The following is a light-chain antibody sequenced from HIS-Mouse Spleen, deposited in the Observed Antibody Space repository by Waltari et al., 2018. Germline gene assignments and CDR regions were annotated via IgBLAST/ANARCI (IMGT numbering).Light chain of an antibody. Sequence: QSVLTQPPSASGTPGQRVTISCSGSSSNIGSNTVNWYQQLPGTAPKLQISSNNQRPSGVPDRFSGSKSGTSASLAISGLQSEDEADYYCAAWDDSLNGNYVFGTGTKVTVL. CDR2: SNN. J-gene: IGLJ1*01. CDR3: AAWDDSLNGNYV. V-gene: IGLV1-44*01. CDR1: SSNIGSNT.